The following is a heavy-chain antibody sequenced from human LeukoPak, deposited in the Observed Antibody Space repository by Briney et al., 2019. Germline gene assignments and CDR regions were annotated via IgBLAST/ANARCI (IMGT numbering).Heavy chain of an antibody. CDR3: ASYCSGGSCYPPEGMDV. CDR2: IYHSGST. J-gene: IGHJ6*02. D-gene: IGHD2-15*01. Sequence: SETLSLICTVSGYSISSGYYWGWIRQPPGKGLEWIGSIYHSGSTYYNPSLKSRVTISVDTSKNQFSLKLSSVTAADTAVYYCASYCSGGSCYPPEGMDVWGQGTTVTVSS. V-gene: IGHV4-38-2*02. CDR1: GYSISSGYY.